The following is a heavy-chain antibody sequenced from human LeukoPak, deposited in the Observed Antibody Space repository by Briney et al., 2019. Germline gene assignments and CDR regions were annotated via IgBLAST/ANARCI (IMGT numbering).Heavy chain of an antibody. D-gene: IGHD5-24*01. CDR2: IIPILGIA. CDR3: ARDRSSWLQTHWFDY. V-gene: IGHV1-69*04. Sequence: SVKVSCKASGGTFSSYAISWVRQAPGQGLEWMGRIIPILGIANYARKFQGRVTITADKSTSTAYMELSSLRSEVTAVYYCARDRSSWLQTHWFDYWGQGTLVTVSS. J-gene: IGHJ4*02. CDR1: GGTFSSYA.